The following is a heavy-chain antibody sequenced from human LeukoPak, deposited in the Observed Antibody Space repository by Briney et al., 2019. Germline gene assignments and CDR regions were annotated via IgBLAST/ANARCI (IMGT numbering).Heavy chain of an antibody. Sequence: GASVKVSCKASGYTFTGYYMHWVRQPPGQGLEWMGWINPNSGGTNYAQKFQGRVTMTRDTSISTAYMELSRLRSDDTAVYYCARVSLMYYDILTGPFDPWGQGTLVSVSS. D-gene: IGHD3-9*01. CDR1: GYTFTGYY. CDR3: ARVSLMYYDILTGPFDP. CDR2: INPNSGGT. J-gene: IGHJ5*02. V-gene: IGHV1-2*02.